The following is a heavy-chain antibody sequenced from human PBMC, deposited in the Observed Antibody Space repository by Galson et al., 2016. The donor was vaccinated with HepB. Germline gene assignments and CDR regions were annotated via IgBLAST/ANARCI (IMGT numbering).Heavy chain of an antibody. V-gene: IGHV3-30-3*01. CDR3: ARDGAVAQGMQFVLTE. D-gene: IGHD3-9*01. CDR2: ISYHGANK. CDR1: GFTFRSYA. J-gene: IGHJ4*02. Sequence: SLRLSCAASGFTFRSYAMHWVRQAPGKGLEWVAVISYHGANKYYADSVNGRFTISRDNSKNTLYLQMKSLRPEDTAVYYCARDGAVAQGMQFVLTEWGQGTLVIVSS.